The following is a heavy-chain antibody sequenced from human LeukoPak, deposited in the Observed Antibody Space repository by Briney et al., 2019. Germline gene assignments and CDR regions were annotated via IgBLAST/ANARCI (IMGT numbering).Heavy chain of an antibody. D-gene: IGHD6-19*01. CDR2: MNPNSGNT. Sequence: ASVKVSCKASGYTFTSYDINWVRQATGQGLEWMGWMNPNSGNTGYAQKFQGRVTTTRNTSISTAYMELSSLRSEDTAVYYCARGESYSSGQDYWGQGTLVTVSS. V-gene: IGHV1-8*01. CDR3: ARGESYSSGQDY. J-gene: IGHJ4*02. CDR1: GYTFTSYD.